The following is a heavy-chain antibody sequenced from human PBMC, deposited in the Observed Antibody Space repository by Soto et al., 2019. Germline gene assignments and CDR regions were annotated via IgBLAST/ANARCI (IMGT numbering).Heavy chain of an antibody. CDR2: IYYSGST. CDR1: GGSISSGGYY. D-gene: IGHD2-15*01. V-gene: IGHV4-31*03. J-gene: IGHJ4*02. CDR3: CARGGRCSGGSCYALSDY. Sequence: QVQLQESGPGLVKPSQTLSLTCTVSGGSISSGGYYWSWIRQHPGKGLEWIGYIYYSGSTYYNPSLKSRXTXXXXXXXXXXXXXXXXXXXXXXXXYXCARGGRCSGGSCYALSDYWGQGTLVTVSS.